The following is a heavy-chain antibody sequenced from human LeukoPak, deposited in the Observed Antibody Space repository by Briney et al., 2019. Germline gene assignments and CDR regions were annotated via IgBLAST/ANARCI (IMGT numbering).Heavy chain of an antibody. D-gene: IGHD6-6*01. CDR3: ARYSRSFGWFDP. CDR2: VDYSGST. V-gene: IGHV4-39*02. Sequence: SENLPLTCTVSGDSVSSRNYLWGWIRQPPGKGLEWIGNVDYSGSTYYDPSLRGRVTISLDTSKNHFSLNLNSVSDADTAIYYCARYSRSFGWFDPWGRETLVTASS. CDR1: GDSVSSRNYL. J-gene: IGHJ5*02.